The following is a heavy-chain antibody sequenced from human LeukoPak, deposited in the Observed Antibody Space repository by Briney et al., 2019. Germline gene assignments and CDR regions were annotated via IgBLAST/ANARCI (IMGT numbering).Heavy chain of an antibody. V-gene: IGHV1-8*03. CDR2: MNPNSGNT. CDR1: GYTFTSYD. Sequence: ASVKVSCKASGYTFTSYDINWVRQATGQGLEWMGWMNPNSGNTGYAQKFQGRVTITRNTSISTAYMELSSLRSEDTAVYYCARGPDTAMGFDYWGQGTLLTVSS. J-gene: IGHJ4*02. D-gene: IGHD5-18*01. CDR3: ARGPDTAMGFDY.